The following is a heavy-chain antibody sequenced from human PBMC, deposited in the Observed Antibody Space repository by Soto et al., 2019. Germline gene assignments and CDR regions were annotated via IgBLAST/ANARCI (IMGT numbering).Heavy chain of an antibody. CDR2: ISGSGGST. CDR3: ANAWSEYYDTLPGYYRSFIPYSFDL. D-gene: IGHD3-9*01. V-gene: IGHV3-23*01. Sequence: GGSLRLSCAASGFTFSSYAMSWVRQAPGKGLEWVSAISGSGGSTYYADSVKGRFTISRDNSKNTLYLQMNSLRAEDTAVYYFANAWSEYYDTLPGYYRSFIPYSFDLWGQGTMATVSS. CDR1: GFTFSSYA. J-gene: IGHJ3*01.